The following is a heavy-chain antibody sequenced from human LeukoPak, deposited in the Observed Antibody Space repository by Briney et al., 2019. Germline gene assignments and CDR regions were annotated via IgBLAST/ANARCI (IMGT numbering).Heavy chain of an antibody. Sequence: ASVKVSCKASGYTFTSYHMHWVRQAPGQGLEWMGIINPSGGSTSYAQKFQGRVTMTRDTSTSTVYMELSSLRSEDTAVYYCASPWGDILTGLVYWGQGTLVTVSS. CDR2: INPSGGST. CDR3: ASPWGDILTGLVY. V-gene: IGHV1-46*01. D-gene: IGHD3-9*01. CDR1: GYTFTSYH. J-gene: IGHJ4*02.